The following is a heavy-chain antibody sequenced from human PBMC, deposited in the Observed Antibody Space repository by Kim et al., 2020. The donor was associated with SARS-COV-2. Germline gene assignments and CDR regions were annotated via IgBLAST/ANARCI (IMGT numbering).Heavy chain of an antibody. Sequence: ASVKVSCKTSGYTFSDYSFHWVRQAPGQGLEWMGRINPNTTDTTYAQKLQGRVTMTRDTSIRTYYLELSRLRSDDTAVYYCARDVDYGGNWGSSWYFADWGRGTLVSVSS. CDR2: INPNTTDT. J-gene: IGHJ2*01. CDR1: GYTFSDYS. CDR3: ARDVDYGGNWGSSWYFAD. D-gene: IGHD2-21*01. V-gene: IGHV1-2*06.